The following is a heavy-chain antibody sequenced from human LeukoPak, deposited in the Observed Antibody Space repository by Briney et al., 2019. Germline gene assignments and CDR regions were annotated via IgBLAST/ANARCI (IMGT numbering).Heavy chain of an antibody. D-gene: IGHD1-26*01. CDR1: GGSFSGYY. V-gene: IGHV4-34*01. Sequence: SETLSFTCAVYGGSFSGYYWSWIRQPPGKGLEWIGEINHSGSTNYNPSLKSRVTISVDTSKNQFSLKLNSVTAADTAVYYCARVPVNIWENWFDPWGQGTLVTVSS. CDR2: INHSGST. CDR3: ARVPVNIWENWFDP. J-gene: IGHJ5*02.